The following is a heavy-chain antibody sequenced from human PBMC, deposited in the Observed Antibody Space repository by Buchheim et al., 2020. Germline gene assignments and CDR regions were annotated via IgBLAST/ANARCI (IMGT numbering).Heavy chain of an antibody. CDR2: IYHDGSS. V-gene: IGHV4-39*01. CDR1: GGSISRTIYY. D-gene: IGHD3-16*01. CDR3: ASPFTSSYDFDY. Sequence: QLQLQESGPGLVKPSETLSLTCSVSGGSISRTIYYWGWIRQPPGKGLEWIGSIYHDGSSYYNPSLKSRVTLSADTSKNQFSLKLSSVTAADTAVYYCASPFTSSYDFDYWGQGIL. J-gene: IGHJ4*02.